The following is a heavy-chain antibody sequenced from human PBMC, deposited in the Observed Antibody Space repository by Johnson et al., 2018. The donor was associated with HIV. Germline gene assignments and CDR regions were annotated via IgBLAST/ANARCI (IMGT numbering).Heavy chain of an antibody. V-gene: IGHV3-7*05. CDR3: ARGVLAFDI. CDR2: IKKDGSEK. CDR1: GFIISSYW. J-gene: IGHJ3*02. D-gene: IGHD5/OR15-5a*01. Sequence: MQLVESGGGVVQPGRSLRLSCAASGFIISSYWMTWVRQAPGKGLEWVANIKKDGSEKYYVDSVKGRFTISRDNAKNSLYLQMNTLRAEDTAVYYCARGVLAFDIWGQGTMVTVSS.